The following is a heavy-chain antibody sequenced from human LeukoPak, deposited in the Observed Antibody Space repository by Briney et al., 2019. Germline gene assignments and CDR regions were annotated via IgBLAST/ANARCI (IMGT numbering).Heavy chain of an antibody. CDR1: GFTFSSYS. CDR3: ARDSSSSRDAFDI. CDR2: ISSSSSYI. V-gene: IGHV3-21*01. D-gene: IGHD6-13*01. J-gene: IGHJ3*02. Sequence: PGRSLRLSCAASGFTFSSYSMNWVRQAPGKGLEWASSISSSSSYIYYADSVKGRFTISRDNAKNSLYLQMNSLRAEATAVYYCARDSSSSRDAFDIWGQGTMVTVSS.